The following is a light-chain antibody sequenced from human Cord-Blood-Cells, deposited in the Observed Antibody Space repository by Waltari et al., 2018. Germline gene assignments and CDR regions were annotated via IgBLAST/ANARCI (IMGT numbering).Light chain of an antibody. Sequence: QSALTQPASVSGSPGQSITISCTGSSSDLGGYYLAAWYQPHPGKAPKLMIYEGSKRPSGVSNRFSVSKSGNTASLTISGLQAEDEADYYCCSYAGSSTLLFGGGTKLTVL. J-gene: IGLJ2*01. CDR1: SSDLGGYYL. V-gene: IGLV2-23*01. CDR2: EGS. CDR3: CSYAGSSTLL.